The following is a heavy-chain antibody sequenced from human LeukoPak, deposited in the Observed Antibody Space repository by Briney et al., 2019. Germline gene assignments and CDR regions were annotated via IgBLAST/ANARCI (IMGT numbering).Heavy chain of an antibody. CDR3: ARDQDDFWSGYGYMDV. J-gene: IGHJ6*03. V-gene: IGHV3-33*01. CDR1: GFTFSSYG. D-gene: IGHD3-3*01. Sequence: PGGSLRLSCAASGFTFSSYGMHWVRQAPGKGLEWVAVIWYDGSNKYYADSVKGRFTISRDNSKNTLYLQMNSLRAEDTAVYYCARDQDDFWSGYGYMDVWGKGTTVTVSS. CDR2: IWYDGSNK.